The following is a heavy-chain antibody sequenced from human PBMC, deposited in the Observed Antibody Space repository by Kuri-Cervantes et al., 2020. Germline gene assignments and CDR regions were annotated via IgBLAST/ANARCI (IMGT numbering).Heavy chain of an antibody. Sequence: ASVKVSCKASGYTFTSYGISWVRQAPGQGLEWMGWISAYNGDTNYAQKLQGRVTMTTDTSTSTAYMELRSLRSDDTAVYYCATSRLYCSSISCYEEDAFDIWGQGTMVTVSS. J-gene: IGHJ3*02. CDR3: ATSRLYCSSISCYEEDAFDI. D-gene: IGHD2-2*01. V-gene: IGHV1-18*01. CDR2: ISAYNGDT. CDR1: GYTFTSYG.